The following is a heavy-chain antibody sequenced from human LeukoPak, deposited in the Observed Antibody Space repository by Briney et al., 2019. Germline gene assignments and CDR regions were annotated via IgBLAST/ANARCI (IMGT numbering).Heavy chain of an antibody. CDR2: ISYDGSNK. V-gene: IGHV3-30*04. D-gene: IGHD6-6*01. CDR3: ARERSIAAHRGTFDI. CDR1: GFTFSSYA. J-gene: IGHJ3*02. Sequence: GESLRLSCAASGFTFSSYAMHWVRQAPGKGLEWVAAISYDGSNKYYADSVKGRFTISRDNSKNTLYLQMNSLRAEDTAVYYYARERSIAAHRGTFDIWGQGTMVTVSS.